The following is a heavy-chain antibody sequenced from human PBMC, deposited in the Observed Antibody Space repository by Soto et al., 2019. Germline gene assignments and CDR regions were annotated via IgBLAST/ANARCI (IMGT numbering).Heavy chain of an antibody. CDR1: GFTFDDYA. CDR2: ISWNSGSI. Sequence: EVQLVESGGGLVQPGRSLRLSCAASGFTFDDYAMHWVRQAPGKGLEWVSGISWNSGSIGYADSVKGRFTISRDNAKNSLYLQMNSLRAEDTALYYCAKERGRYFDLWGRGTLVTVSS. J-gene: IGHJ2*01. V-gene: IGHV3-9*01. CDR3: AKERGRYFDL.